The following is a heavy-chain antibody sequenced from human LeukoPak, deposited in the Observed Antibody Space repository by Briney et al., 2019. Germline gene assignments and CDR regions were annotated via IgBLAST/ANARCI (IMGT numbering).Heavy chain of an antibody. J-gene: IGHJ4*02. CDR1: GGSISSGSSY. CDR3: AREGPMRGYFDY. CDR2: ISPSGST. V-gene: IGHV4-61*02. Sequence: SETLSLTCTVSGGSISSGSSYWNWIRQPAGKGLEWIGRISPSGSTNYNPSLKSRVTISVDTSKKQFSLKLSSVTAADTAVYYCAREGPMRGYFDYWGQGTLDTVSS.